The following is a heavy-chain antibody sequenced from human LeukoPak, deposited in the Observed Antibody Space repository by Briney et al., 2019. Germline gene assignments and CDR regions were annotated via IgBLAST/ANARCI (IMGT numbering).Heavy chain of an antibody. Sequence: GGSLRLSCAASGFTFSDYYMSWIRQAPGKGLEWVSYISSSGSTIYYADSVKGRFTISRDNAKNSLYLQMNSLRAEDTAVYYCAKISGYSSSSNYFDYWGQGTLVTVSS. D-gene: IGHD6-6*01. CDR1: GFTFSDYY. CDR3: AKISGYSSSSNYFDY. J-gene: IGHJ4*02. CDR2: ISSSGSTI. V-gene: IGHV3-11*01.